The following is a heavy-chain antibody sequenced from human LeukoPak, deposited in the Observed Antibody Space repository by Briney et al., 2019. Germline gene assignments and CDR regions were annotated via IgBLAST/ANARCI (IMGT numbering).Heavy chain of an antibody. V-gene: IGHV1-69*04. CDR3: ARRFDP. CDR1: XGTFXSYA. Sequence: SVKASCKASXGTFXSYAISWVRQAPGQGLEWMGRIIPILGIANYAQKFQGRVTITADKSTSTAYMELSSLRSEDTAVYYCARRFDPWGQGTLVTVSS. CDR2: IIPILGIA. J-gene: IGHJ5*02.